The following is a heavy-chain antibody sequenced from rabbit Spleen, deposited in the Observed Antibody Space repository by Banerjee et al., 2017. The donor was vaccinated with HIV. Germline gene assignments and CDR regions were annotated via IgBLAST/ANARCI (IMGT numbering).Heavy chain of an antibody. Sequence: QEHLEESGGDLVQPEGSLTLTCTASGFSFSGNYWICWVRQAPGKGLEWIVCIDAGSSGFTYFASWAKGRFTISKTSSTTVTLQMTSLTAADTATYFCARDLDGGNGGYFDLWGPGTLVTVS. J-gene: IGHJ4*01. D-gene: IGHD4-2*01. CDR2: IDAGSSGFT. CDR1: GFSFSGNYW. CDR3: ARDLDGGNGGYFDL. V-gene: IGHV1S45*01.